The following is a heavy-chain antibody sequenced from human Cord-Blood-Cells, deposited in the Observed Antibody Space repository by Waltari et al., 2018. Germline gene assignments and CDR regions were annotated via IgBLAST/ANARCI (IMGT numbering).Heavy chain of an antibody. J-gene: IGHJ4*02. D-gene: IGHD3-3*01. CDR2: INHSGST. V-gene: IGHV4-34*01. CDR1: GRSFSGYY. CDR3: ARGRSGYYYPDY. Sequence: QVQLQQWAAGLLTPSETLSLTCPVYGRSFSGYYWSWIRQPPGKGLEWIGEINHSGSTNYNPSLKSRVTISVDTSKNQFSLKLSSVTAADTAVYYCARGRSGYYYPDYWGQGTLVTVSS.